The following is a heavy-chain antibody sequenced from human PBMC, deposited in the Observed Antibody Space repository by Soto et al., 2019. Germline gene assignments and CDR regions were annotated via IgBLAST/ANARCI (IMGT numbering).Heavy chain of an antibody. V-gene: IGHV1-3*01. CDR3: AKDSWVTTWYFDL. CDR2: IDPDKGNT. J-gene: IGHJ2*01. CDR1: GYTFYDYG. Sequence: QVRLVQSGAEVNKPGASVKVSCKASGYTFYDYGIHWVRQAPGQRLEWMGWIDPDKGNTKYSEKFQDRVTISRDTSAGTVYMELSSLRSEDTAVYYCAKDSWVTTWYFDLWGGGTLVTVSS. D-gene: IGHD2-21*02.